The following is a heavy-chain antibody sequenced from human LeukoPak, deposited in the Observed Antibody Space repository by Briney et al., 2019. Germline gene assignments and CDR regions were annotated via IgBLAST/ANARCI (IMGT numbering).Heavy chain of an antibody. V-gene: IGHV3-30*14. CDR3: ARVLGPGDYFDY. Sequence: GGSLRLSCAASGFTFSSYAMHWVRQAPGKGLEWVAPISYDGSNKYYADSVKGRFTISRDNSKNTLYLQMNSLRAEDTAVYYCARVLGPGDYFDYWGQGTLVTVSS. J-gene: IGHJ4*02. CDR2: ISYDGSNK. D-gene: IGHD4/OR15-4a*01. CDR1: GFTFSSYA.